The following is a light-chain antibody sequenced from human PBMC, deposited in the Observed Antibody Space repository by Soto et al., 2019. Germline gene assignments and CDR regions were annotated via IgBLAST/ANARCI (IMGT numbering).Light chain of an antibody. CDR3: QQYIRYS. CDR1: QRISNW. V-gene: IGKV1-5*01. J-gene: IGKJ1*01. CDR2: HAS. Sequence: DIQMTQSPSTMPASVGDRVTITCRASQRISNWLSWYQQKPGTAHKLLIYHASTLEIGVPSRFSGSGSGPEFTLTIIRLQPDEFATNYCQQYIRYSFGQATKVESK.